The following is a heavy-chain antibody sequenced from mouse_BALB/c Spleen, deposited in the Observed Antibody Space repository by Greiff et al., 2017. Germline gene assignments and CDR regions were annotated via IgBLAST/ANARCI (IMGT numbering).Heavy chain of an antibody. CDR3: AVLLRYGYFDY. CDR2: ISSGGST. CDR1: GFTFSSYA. V-gene: IGHV5-6-5*01. J-gene: IGHJ2*01. D-gene: IGHD1-1*01. Sequence: DVKLVESGGGLVKPGGSLKLSCAASGFTFSSYAMSWVRQTPEKRLEWVASISSGGSTYYPDSVKGRFTISRDNARNILYLQMSSLRSEDTAMYYCAVLLRYGYFDYWGQGTTLTVSS.